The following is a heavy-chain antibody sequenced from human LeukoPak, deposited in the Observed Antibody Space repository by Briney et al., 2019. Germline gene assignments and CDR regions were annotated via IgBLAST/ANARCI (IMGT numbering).Heavy chain of an antibody. CDR1: GFTFSSYS. CDR3: AGRLGQQPDY. CDR2: ISSSSSTI. Sequence: GGSLRLSCAASGFTFSSYSMNWVRQAPGEGLEWGSYISSSSSTIYYADSVKGRFTISRDNAKNSLYLQMNSLRAEDTAVYYCAGRLGQQPDYWGQGTLVTVSS. D-gene: IGHD6-13*01. J-gene: IGHJ4*02. V-gene: IGHV3-48*01.